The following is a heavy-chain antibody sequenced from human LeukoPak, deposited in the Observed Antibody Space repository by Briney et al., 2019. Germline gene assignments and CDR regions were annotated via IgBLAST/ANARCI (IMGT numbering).Heavy chain of an antibody. CDR2: ISAYNGNT. V-gene: IGHV1-18*04. Sequence: ASVKVCCKASGYTFTSYGISWVRQAPGQGLGWMGGISAYNGNTNDAQKLQGRVTMTTDTSTSTAYMELRSLRSDDTAVYYCARYLWFGEFPSDPSGMFYGMDVWGKGTTVTVSS. D-gene: IGHD3-10*01. CDR3: ARYLWFGEFPSDPSGMFYGMDV. CDR1: GYTFTSYG. J-gene: IGHJ6*04.